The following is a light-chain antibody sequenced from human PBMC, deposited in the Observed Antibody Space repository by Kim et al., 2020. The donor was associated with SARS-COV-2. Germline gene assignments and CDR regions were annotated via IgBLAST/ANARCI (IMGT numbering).Light chain of an antibody. V-gene: IGKV3-11*01. CDR2: ESF. CDR3: QQRTHWPPWT. Sequence: LSPGETATLSCRASQSVSTYLAWYQQKYGQAPRLLIYESFKRATGIPARFSGSGSGTDFTLTISSLEPEDFAVYYCQQRTHWPPWTFGQGTKVEI. J-gene: IGKJ1*01. CDR1: QSVSTY.